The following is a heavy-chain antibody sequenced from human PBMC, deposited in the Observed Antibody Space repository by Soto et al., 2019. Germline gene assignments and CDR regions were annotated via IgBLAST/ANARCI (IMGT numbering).Heavy chain of an antibody. CDR3: ARESLYSGSYYYFDY. CDR1: GFTFSSYS. D-gene: IGHD1-26*01. Sequence: EVQLVESGGGLVKPGGSLRLSCAASGFTFSSYSMNWVRQAPGKGLEWVSSISSRSSYIYYADSVKGRFTISRDNAKNSLYLQMNSLRAEDTDVYYCARESLYSGSYYYFDYWGQGTLVTVSS. J-gene: IGHJ4*02. V-gene: IGHV3-21*01. CDR2: ISSRSSYI.